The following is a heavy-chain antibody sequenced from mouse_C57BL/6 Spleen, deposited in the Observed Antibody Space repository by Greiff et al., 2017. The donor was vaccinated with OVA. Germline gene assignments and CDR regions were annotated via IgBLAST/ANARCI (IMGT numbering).Heavy chain of an antibody. CDR3: ARRGAYYAMDY. V-gene: IGHV5-17*01. CDR1: GFTFSDYG. Sequence: EVMLVESGGGLVKPGGSLKLSCAASGFTFSDYGMHWVRQAPEKGLEWVAYISSGSSTIYYADTVKGRFTISRDNAKNTLFLQMTSLRSEDTAMYYLARRGAYYAMDYWGQGTSVTVSS. J-gene: IGHJ4*01. D-gene: IGHD6-1*01. CDR2: ISSGSSTI.